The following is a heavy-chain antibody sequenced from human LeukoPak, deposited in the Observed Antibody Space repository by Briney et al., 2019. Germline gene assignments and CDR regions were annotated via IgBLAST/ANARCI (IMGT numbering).Heavy chain of an antibody. Sequence: ASVKISCKASGGTFSTFAISWVRQAPGQGLEWMGGVIPMFAAANYPQKFQGRLTIIADESTSSAHMELTSLRAEDTAICYCALPSVIGTSTYYFDYWGQGTLVTVSS. CDR2: VIPMFAAA. CDR3: ALPSVIGTSTYYFDY. CDR1: GGTFSTFA. J-gene: IGHJ4*02. V-gene: IGHV1-69*13. D-gene: IGHD3-16*02.